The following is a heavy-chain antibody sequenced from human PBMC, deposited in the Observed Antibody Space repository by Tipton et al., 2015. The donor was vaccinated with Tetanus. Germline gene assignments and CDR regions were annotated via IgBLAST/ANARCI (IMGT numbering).Heavy chain of an antibody. CDR3: ARANYDFSKKGPFDS. Sequence: TLSLTCAVYGGSFSNYFWRWIRQPPGKGLEWIGEISPSGNTNYNPSLKSRVTISADTSRNQFSLTLSSVTAADTAVYYCARANYDFSKKGPFDSWGQGSLVIVSS. CDR1: GGSFSNYF. CDR2: ISPSGNT. J-gene: IGHJ4*02. V-gene: IGHV4-34*01. D-gene: IGHD3-3*01.